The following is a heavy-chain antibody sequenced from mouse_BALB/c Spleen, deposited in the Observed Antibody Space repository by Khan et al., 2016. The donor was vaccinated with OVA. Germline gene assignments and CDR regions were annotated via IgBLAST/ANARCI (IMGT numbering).Heavy chain of an antibody. V-gene: IGHV2-9*02. CDR2: IWAGGST. CDR3: ATIYYGKGYYAMDY. CDR1: GFSLTSYG. D-gene: IGHD2-1*01. Sequence: QVQLKESGPGLVAPSQSLSITCTVSGFSLTSYGVNWVRQPPGKGLEWLGVIWAGGSTNYNSALMSRLSISKDKSKSQVFLKMNSLQTDETARYYSATIYYGKGYYAMDYWGQGTSVTVSS. J-gene: IGHJ4*01.